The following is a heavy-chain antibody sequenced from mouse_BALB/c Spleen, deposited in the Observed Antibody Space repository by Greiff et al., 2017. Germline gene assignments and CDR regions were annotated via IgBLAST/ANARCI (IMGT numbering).Heavy chain of an antibody. Sequence: VKLMESGPGLVAPSQSLSITCTVSGFSLTSYGVHWVRQPPGKGLEWLGVIWAGGSTNYNSALMSRLSISKDNSKSQVFLKMNSLQTDDTAMYYCARDWVLRLHYAMDYWGQGTSVTVSS. CDR3: ARDWVLRLHYAMDY. CDR2: IWAGGST. V-gene: IGHV2-9*02. J-gene: IGHJ4*01. CDR1: GFSLTSYG. D-gene: IGHD1-2*01.